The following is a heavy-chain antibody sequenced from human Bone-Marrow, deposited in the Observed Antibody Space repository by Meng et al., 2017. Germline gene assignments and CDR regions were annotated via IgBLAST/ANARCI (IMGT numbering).Heavy chain of an antibody. D-gene: IGHD3-22*01. Sequence: LSLTCAASGFTFSSYAMHWVRQAPGKGLEWVAVISYDGSNKYYADSVKGRFTISRDNSKNTLYLQMNSLRAEDTAVYYCAKTPPRSGNYYDSSGYLGWFDPWGQGTLVTVSS. CDR2: ISYDGSNK. V-gene: IGHV3-30*04. CDR3: AKTPPRSGNYYDSSGYLGWFDP. J-gene: IGHJ5*02. CDR1: GFTFSSYA.